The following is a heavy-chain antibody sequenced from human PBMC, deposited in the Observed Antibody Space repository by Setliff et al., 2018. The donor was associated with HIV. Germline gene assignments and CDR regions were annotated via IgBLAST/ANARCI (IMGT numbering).Heavy chain of an antibody. Sequence: GESLKISCKASGYIFTTYWIGWVRQAPGQRLEWMGWINAGNGNTKYSQKFQGRVTITRDTSATTASMELRSLRSDDTAVYYCARVVPATISDYYYYMDVWGKGTTVTVSS. D-gene: IGHD5-12*01. J-gene: IGHJ6*03. CDR1: GYIFTTYW. CDR2: INAGNGNT. CDR3: ARVVPATISDYYYYMDV. V-gene: IGHV1-3*01.